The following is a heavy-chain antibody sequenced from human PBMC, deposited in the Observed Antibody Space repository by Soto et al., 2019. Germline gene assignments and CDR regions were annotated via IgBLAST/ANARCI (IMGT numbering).Heavy chain of an antibody. CDR3: ATVHNTSRSFYY. V-gene: IGHV3-23*01. CDR2: TGATGRTT. J-gene: IGHJ4*03. D-gene: IGHD1-20*01. CDR1: GFTFNIYA. Sequence: GGSLRLSCAASGFTFNIYAMTWVRQAPGKGLEWVSTTGATGRTTYYSDAVKGRFTVSRDNSKNTLDLQMSNLRAEDTAVYYCATVHNTSRSFYYRGQGTLVTVSS.